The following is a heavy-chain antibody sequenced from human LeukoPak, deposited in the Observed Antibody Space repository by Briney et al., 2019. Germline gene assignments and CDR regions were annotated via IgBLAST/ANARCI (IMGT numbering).Heavy chain of an antibody. V-gene: IGHV3-48*01. CDR3: ARASVVAT. D-gene: IGHD2-15*01. CDR2: ISSSSSTE. CDR1: GFTFSSYS. Sequence: GGSLRLSCAASGFTFSSYSMSWVRQAPGEGLEWVSYISSSSSTEYYADSVKGRFTISRDNAKNSLYLQMNSLRAEDTATYYCARASVVATWGQGTLVTVCS. J-gene: IGHJ5*02.